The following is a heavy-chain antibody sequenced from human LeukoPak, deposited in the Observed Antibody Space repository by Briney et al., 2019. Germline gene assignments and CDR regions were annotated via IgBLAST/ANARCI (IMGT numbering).Heavy chain of an antibody. CDR3: ARDSRGSSSWLVLDYFDY. V-gene: IGHV4-34*01. Sequence: SETLSLTCAVYGGSFSGYYWSWIRQPPGKGLEWIGEINHSGSTNYNPSLKSRVTISVDTSKSQLSLKLSSVTAADTAVYYCARDSRGSSSWLVLDYFDYWGQGTLVTVSS. D-gene: IGHD6-13*01. CDR2: INHSGST. CDR1: GGSFSGYY. J-gene: IGHJ4*02.